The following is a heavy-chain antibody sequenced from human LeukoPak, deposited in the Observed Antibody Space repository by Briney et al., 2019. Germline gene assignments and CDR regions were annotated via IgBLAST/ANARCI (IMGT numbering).Heavy chain of an antibody. CDR3: ASSLSIFGVVPFDY. CDR2: IYYSGST. D-gene: IGHD3-3*01. J-gene: IGHJ4*02. Sequence: PSETLSLTCTVSGGSISSYYWSWIRQPPGKGLEWIGYIYYSGSTYYNPSLKSRVTISVDASKNQFSLKLSSVTAADTAVYYCASSLSIFGVVPFDYWGQGTLVTVSS. V-gene: IGHV4-59*01. CDR1: GGSISSYY.